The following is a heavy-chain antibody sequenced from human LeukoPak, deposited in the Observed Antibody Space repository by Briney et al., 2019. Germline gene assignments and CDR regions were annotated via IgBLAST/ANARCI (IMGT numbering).Heavy chain of an antibody. V-gene: IGHV3-30*18. J-gene: IGHJ6*02. CDR2: ISYAGSNK. CDR3: AKDSLRWSYFYYGMDV. D-gene: IGHD4-23*01. CDR1: GFTLSSYG. Sequence: PGRSLRPSCAASGFTLSSYGMHWVRQAPGKGLEWVAVISYAGSNKYYVDSVKGRFTIYRDNSKNTLYLQMNSLRAEDTAVYYCAKDSLRWSYFYYGMDVWGQGTTVTVSS.